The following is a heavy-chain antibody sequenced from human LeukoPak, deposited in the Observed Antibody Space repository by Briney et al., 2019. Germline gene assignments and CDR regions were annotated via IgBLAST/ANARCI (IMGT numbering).Heavy chain of an antibody. J-gene: IGHJ4*02. D-gene: IGHD3-10*01. CDR3: ARSYYYGSGSFDY. CDR1: VGSISTYY. Sequence: PSETLSLTCTVSVGSISTYYWSWIRQPPGKGLEWIGDIYYSGSANYNPSLKSRVTISVDTSKNQFSLKLSSVTAADTAVYYCARSYYYGSGSFDYWGQGTLVTVSS. V-gene: IGHV4-59*01. CDR2: IYYSGSA.